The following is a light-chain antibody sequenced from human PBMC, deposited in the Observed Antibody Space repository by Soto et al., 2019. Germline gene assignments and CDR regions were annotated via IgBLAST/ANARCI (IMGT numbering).Light chain of an antibody. CDR1: SSDVGGYNY. CDR2: DVS. J-gene: IGLJ1*01. V-gene: IGLV2-14*01. CDR3: SSYTSSSTEV. Sequence: QSALTQPASVSGSPGQSITISCTGTSSDVGGYNYVSWYQQHPGKAAKLMIYDVSNRPSGVSNRFSGSKSGNTASLTISRLQADDEADYYCSSYTSSSTEVFGTGTKVTVL.